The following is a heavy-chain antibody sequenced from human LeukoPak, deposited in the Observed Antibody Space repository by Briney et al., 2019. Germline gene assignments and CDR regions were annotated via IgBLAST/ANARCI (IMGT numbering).Heavy chain of an antibody. Sequence: SETLSLTCTVSGGSISSYYWSWIRQSPGKGLEWIGHIHYSGSTNYNPSLKSRVTISEDTSKNQFSLKLSSVTAAGTAVYYCARDPTTGWGAFDIWGQGTMVTVSS. CDR3: ARDPTTGWGAFDI. CDR2: IHYSGST. V-gene: IGHV4-59*01. J-gene: IGHJ3*02. D-gene: IGHD1-14*01. CDR1: GGSISSYY.